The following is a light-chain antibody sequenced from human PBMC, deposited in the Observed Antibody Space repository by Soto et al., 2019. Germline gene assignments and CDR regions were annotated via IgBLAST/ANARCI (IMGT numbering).Light chain of an antibody. Sequence: DIQMTQSPSSLSASVGDRVTITCRASQSISTYLNWYRQKPGKAPKVLIYGASSLQSGVPSRFSGGGSGTDFTLSISSLQPEDFATYYCQQTYRAPLTFGGGTNVEIK. CDR3: QQTYRAPLT. CDR2: GAS. V-gene: IGKV1-39*01. CDR1: QSISTY. J-gene: IGKJ4*01.